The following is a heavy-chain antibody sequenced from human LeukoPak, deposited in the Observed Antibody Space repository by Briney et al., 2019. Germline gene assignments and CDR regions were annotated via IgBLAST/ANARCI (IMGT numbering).Heavy chain of an antibody. CDR3: ARPTLQTLGA. Sequence: ASVKVSCKASGYTFTGYYIHWVRQAPGPGLEWMGWINPNTGATSYAQNFQGRVTMARDTSNSTAYMELSSLTSDDTAVYYCARPTLQTLGAWGQGTLVTVSS. V-gene: IGHV1-2*02. CDR1: GYTFTGYY. J-gene: IGHJ5*02. D-gene: IGHD3-10*01. CDR2: INPNTGAT.